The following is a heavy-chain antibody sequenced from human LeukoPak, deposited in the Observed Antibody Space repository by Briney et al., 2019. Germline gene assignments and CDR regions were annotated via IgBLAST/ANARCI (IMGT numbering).Heavy chain of an antibody. CDR3: ARVRKIVGATTSSLGH. CDR1: GHTFTGYY. V-gene: IGHV1-2*02. J-gene: IGHJ4*02. CDR2: INPNSGGT. D-gene: IGHD1-26*01. Sequence: ASVKVSCKASGHTFTGYYMHWVRQAPGQGLEWMGWINPNSGGTNYAQKFQGRATMTRDTSISTAYMELSRLRSDDTAVYYCARVRKIVGATTSSLGHWGQGTLVTVSS.